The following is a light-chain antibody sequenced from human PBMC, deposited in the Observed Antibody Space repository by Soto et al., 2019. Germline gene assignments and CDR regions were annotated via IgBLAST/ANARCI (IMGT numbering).Light chain of an antibody. V-gene: IGKV3D-15*01. CDR3: QQHDNWPPFT. J-gene: IGKJ4*01. CDR1: QSVSSN. CDR2: GAS. Sequence: EIVMTQSPATLSVSPGERATLSCRASQSVSSNLAWYQQKPGQAPRLLIYGASTRATGIPTRFSGSGSGTDVTLTISSLQSEDFAVYYCQQHDNWPPFTFGGGTRVEIK.